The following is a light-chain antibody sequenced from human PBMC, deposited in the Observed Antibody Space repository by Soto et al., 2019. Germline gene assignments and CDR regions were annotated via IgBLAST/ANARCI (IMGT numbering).Light chain of an antibody. J-gene: IGKJ1*01. CDR1: QYINSR. V-gene: IGKV1-5*03. CDR2: WAS. CDR3: HQRYSCPWT. Sequence: EIQLTQSPATLSASPGDRVTLTCRASQYINSRLAWYQQRPGEAPSFLIYWASIMVGGVPARFSGSGTGTEFTLTISSVQPDDFAAYYCHQRYSCPWTFGQGTKVDIK.